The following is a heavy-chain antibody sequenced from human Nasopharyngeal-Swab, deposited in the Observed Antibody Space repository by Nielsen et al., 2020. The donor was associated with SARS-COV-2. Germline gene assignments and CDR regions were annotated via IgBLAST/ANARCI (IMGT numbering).Heavy chain of an antibody. CDR3: ARDAWGSGWFVDAFDI. J-gene: IGHJ3*02. V-gene: IGHV1-46*01. CDR2: INPSGGST. D-gene: IGHD6-19*01. CDR1: GYTFTSYY. Sequence: ASVKVSCKASGYTFTSYYMHWVRQAPGQGLEWMGIINPSGGSTSYAQKFQGRVTMTRDTSTSTVYMELSSLRSDDTAVYYCARDAWGSGWFVDAFDIWGQGTMVTVSS.